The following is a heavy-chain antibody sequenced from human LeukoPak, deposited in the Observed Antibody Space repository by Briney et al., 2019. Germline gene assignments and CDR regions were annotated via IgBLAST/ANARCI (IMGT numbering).Heavy chain of an antibody. D-gene: IGHD6-13*01. J-gene: IGHJ6*03. Sequence: GASVKVSCKASGYTFTGYYMHWVRQAPGQGLEWMGRINPNSGGTNYAQKFQGRVTMTRDTSISTAYMELRSLRSDDTAVYYCARRPTSRYYYYYYMDVWGKGTTVTVSS. CDR1: GYTFTGYY. CDR3: ARRPTSRYYYYYYMDV. CDR2: INPNSGGT. V-gene: IGHV1-2*06.